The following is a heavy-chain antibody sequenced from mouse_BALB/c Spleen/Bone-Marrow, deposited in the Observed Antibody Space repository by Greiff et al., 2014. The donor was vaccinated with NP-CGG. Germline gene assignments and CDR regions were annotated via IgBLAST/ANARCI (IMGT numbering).Heavy chain of an antibody. CDR2: INPSTGYT. V-gene: IGHV1-7*01. J-gene: IGHJ2*01. CDR3: VRSDY. CDR1: GYTFTTHW. Sequence: VQLQQSGTELAKPGASMKMSCKASGYTFTTHWMHWVKQRPGQGLEWIGYINPSTGYTDYNQKFKDKATLTADKSSSTAYMQLISLTSEDSAVYYCVRSDYWGQGTTLTVSS.